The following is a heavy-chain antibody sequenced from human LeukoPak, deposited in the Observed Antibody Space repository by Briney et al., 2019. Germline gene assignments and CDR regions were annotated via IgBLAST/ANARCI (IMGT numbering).Heavy chain of an antibody. V-gene: IGHV4-34*01. CDR3: ARELAHYDFWSGYYTKGWFDP. CDR2: INHSGST. Sequence: SETLSLTCAVYGGSFSGYYWSWIRQPPGKGLEWIGEINHSGSTNYNPSLKSRVTISVETSKNQFSLMLSSVTAADTAGYYCARELAHYDFWSGYYTKGWFDPWGQGTLVTVSS. D-gene: IGHD3-3*01. CDR1: GGSFSGYY. J-gene: IGHJ5*02.